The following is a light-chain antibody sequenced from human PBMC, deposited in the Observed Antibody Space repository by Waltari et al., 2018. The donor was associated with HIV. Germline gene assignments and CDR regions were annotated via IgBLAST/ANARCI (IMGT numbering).Light chain of an antibody. CDR1: ENLRNN. V-gene: IGKV3-15*01. CDR3: QQYSRWPPTWT. J-gene: IGKJ1*01. Sequence: VMTQSPGNRYEYPGERATLSCRSSENLRNNLAWYQQKPGQAPRLLCYDASAGATGVPARFSGSGSGTEFTLTISGLQSEDFAIYYCQQYSRWPPTWTFGQGTKVDVK. CDR2: DAS.